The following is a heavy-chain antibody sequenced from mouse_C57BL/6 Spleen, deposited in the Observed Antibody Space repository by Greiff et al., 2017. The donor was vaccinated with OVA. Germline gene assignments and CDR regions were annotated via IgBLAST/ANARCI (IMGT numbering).Heavy chain of an antibody. J-gene: IGHJ4*01. V-gene: IGHV1-15*01. CDR3: TTYYGSRVYAMDY. CDR2: IDPETGGT. Sequence: VQLQQSGAELVRPGASVTLSCTASGYTFTDYEMHWVKQTPVHGLEWIGAIDPETGGTAYNQKFKGKAILTADKSSSTAYMELRSLTSEDSAVYYCTTYYGSRVYAMDYWGQGTSVTVSS. D-gene: IGHD1-1*01. CDR1: GYTFTDYE.